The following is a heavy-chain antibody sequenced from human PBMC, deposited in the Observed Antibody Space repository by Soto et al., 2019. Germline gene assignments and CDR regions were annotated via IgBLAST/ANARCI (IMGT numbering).Heavy chain of an antibody. Sequence: SETLSLTCAVYGGSFSGYYWSWIRQPPGKGLEWIGEINHSGSTNYNPSLKSRVTISVDTSKNQFSLKLSSVTAADTAVYYCARATRVGYCSGGSCYLYYFDYWGQGTLVTVSS. J-gene: IGHJ4*02. V-gene: IGHV4-34*01. CDR3: ARATRVGYCSGGSCYLYYFDY. CDR1: GGSFSGYY. D-gene: IGHD2-15*01. CDR2: INHSGST.